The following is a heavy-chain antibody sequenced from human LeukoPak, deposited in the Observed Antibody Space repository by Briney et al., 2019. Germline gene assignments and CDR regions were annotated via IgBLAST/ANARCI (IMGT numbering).Heavy chain of an antibody. D-gene: IGHD1-26*01. CDR3: VRDLGGRSGH. CDR2: INEDGSTT. CDR1: GFTFSSNR. J-gene: IGHJ4*02. Sequence: TGGSLRLSCAASGFTFSSNRMHWVRQAPGKGLVWVSRINEDGSTTNYADSVKGRSTIFRDNAKNTLYLQINSLRAEDTAVYYCVRDLGGRSGHWGQGTLVTVSS. V-gene: IGHV3-74*01.